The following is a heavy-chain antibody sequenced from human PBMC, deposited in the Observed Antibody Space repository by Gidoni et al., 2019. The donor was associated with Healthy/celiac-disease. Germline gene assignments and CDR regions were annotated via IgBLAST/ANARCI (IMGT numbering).Heavy chain of an antibody. CDR2: IYYSGST. Sequence: QVQLQESGPGLVKPSETLSLTCTVSGGSVSSGSYYWSWIRQPPGKGLEWIGYIYYSGSTNYNPSLNSRVTISVDTSKNQFSLKLSSVTAADTAVYYCARDCRGSVLELLGMDVWGQGTTVTVSS. CDR3: ARDCRGSVLELLGMDV. D-gene: IGHD1-7*01. V-gene: IGHV4-61*01. CDR1: GGSVSSGSYY. J-gene: IGHJ6*02.